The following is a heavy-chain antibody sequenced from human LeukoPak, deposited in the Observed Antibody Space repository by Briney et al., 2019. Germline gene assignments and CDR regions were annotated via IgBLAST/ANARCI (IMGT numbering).Heavy chain of an antibody. CDR1: GGSFSGYY. Sequence: SETLSLTCAVYGGSFSGYYWSWIRQPPGKGLEWIGEINHSGSTNYNPSLKSRVTISVDTSKNQFSLKLSSVTAADTAVYYCARTYYYDSSGYYPPHYYYGMDVWGQGTTVTVSS. D-gene: IGHD3-22*01. J-gene: IGHJ6*02. V-gene: IGHV4-34*01. CDR3: ARTYYYDSSGYYPPHYYYGMDV. CDR2: INHSGST.